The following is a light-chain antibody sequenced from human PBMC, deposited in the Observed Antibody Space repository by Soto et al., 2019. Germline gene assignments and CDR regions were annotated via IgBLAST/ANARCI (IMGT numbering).Light chain of an antibody. V-gene: IGKV2-28*01. CDR3: MQALQTPT. CDR2: LGS. J-gene: IGKJ1*01. CDR1: QSLLHSNGYNY. Sequence: DIVMTQSPLSLPVTPREPASISCRSSQSLLHSNGYNYLDWYLQKPGQSPQLLIYLGSNRASGVSDRFSGSGSGTDFTLKISRVEAEDVGVYYCMQALQTPTFGQGTKVEIK.